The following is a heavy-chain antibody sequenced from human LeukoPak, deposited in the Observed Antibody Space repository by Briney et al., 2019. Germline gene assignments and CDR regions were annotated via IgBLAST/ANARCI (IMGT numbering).Heavy chain of an antibody. J-gene: IGHJ5*02. V-gene: IGHV1-8*01. Sequence: ASVKVSCKASGYTFTSYDINWVRQATGQGLEWMGWMNPNSGNTGYAQKFQGRVTMTRDTSISTAYMELSSLRSEDTAVYYCARDHYDFWSGYQFDPWGQGTLVTVSS. D-gene: IGHD3-3*01. CDR1: GYTFTSYD. CDR2: MNPNSGNT. CDR3: ARDHYDFWSGYQFDP.